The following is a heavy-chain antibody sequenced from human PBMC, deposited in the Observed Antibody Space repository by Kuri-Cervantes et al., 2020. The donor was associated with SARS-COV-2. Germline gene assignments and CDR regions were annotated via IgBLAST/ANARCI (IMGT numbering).Heavy chain of an antibody. D-gene: IGHD3-16*01. V-gene: IGHV3-23*01. Sequence: GESLKISCAASGFTFSSYAMSWVRQAPGKGLEWVSCIKGGSGTTYYAASVKCRFTVSRDNAKNTLYLLMSSLRVEDTAMYYCARDLGVAPDFWGQGTQVTVSS. CDR1: GFTFSSYA. CDR3: ARDLGVAPDF. CDR2: IKGGSGTT. J-gene: IGHJ4*02.